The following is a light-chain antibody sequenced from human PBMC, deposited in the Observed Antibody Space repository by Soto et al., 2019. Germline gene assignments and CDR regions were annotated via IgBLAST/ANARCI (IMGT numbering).Light chain of an antibody. CDR2: DAS. J-gene: IGKJ3*01. V-gene: IGKV3-11*01. CDR1: HSVSSN. Sequence: IVMTQSPATLSLSPGERATLSCRASHSVSSNLAWYQQKPGQAPRLLIYDASNKATGIPARLSGSGSVTDFTLTISSIEPEDFAVYYCQQRSNWATFGPGTKVDIK. CDR3: QQRSNWAT.